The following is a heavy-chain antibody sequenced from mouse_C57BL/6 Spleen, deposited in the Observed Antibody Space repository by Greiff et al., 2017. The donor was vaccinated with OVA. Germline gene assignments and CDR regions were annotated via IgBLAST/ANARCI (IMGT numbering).Heavy chain of an antibody. D-gene: IGHD2-4*01. CDR2: ISYDGSN. Sequence: EVQLQESGPGLVKPSQSLSLTCSVTGYSITSGYYWNWIRQFPGNKLEWMGYISYDGSNNYNPSLKNRISITRDTSKNQFFLKLNSVTTEDTATYYCARAEELRWYFDVWGTGTTVTVSS. CDR3: ARAEELRWYFDV. J-gene: IGHJ1*03. CDR1: GYSITSGYY. V-gene: IGHV3-6*01.